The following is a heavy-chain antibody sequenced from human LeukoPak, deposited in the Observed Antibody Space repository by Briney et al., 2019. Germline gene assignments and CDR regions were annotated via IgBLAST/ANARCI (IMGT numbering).Heavy chain of an antibody. D-gene: IGHD1-26*01. V-gene: IGHV1-2*02. CDR3: TRLFLIVGATGNDY. J-gene: IGHJ4*02. Sequence: ASVKVSCKASGYTFTGYYMHWVRQAPGQGLEWMGWINPTSGGTNYAQKFQGRVTMTRDTSISTAYTELSRLRSDDTAVYYCTRLFLIVGATGNDYWGQGTLVTVSS. CDR1: GYTFTGYY. CDR2: INPTSGGT.